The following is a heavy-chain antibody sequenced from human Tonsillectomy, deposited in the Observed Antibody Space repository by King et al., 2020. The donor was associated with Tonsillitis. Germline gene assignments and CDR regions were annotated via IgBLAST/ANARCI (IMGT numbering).Heavy chain of an antibody. CDR2: IYNVGSA. V-gene: IGHV4-4*02. D-gene: IGHD2-21*02. Sequence: VQLQESGPGLVKPSGTLSLTCAVSGASISSSNWWSWVRQPPGKGLEWIGEIYNVGSANYNPSLKSRVTISVDKSNNQFSLNLSSVTAADTAVYYCAREDCGGDCYQSPHWFDPWGQGTLVTVSS. CDR1: GASISSSNW. CDR3: AREDCGGDCYQSPHWFDP. J-gene: IGHJ5*02.